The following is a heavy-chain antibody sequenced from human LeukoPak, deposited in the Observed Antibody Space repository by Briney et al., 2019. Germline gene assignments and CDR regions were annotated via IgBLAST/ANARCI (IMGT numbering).Heavy chain of an antibody. CDR2: ISPSGGST. CDR3: ARDRRDYFDSRGYYYPLGY. D-gene: IGHD3-22*01. CDR1: GYTFTTYY. J-gene: IGHJ4*02. Sequence: ASVKVSCKASGYTFTTYYMHWVRQAPGQGLEWIGIISPSGGSTSYTQKFQGRVTMTRHTSTSTVYMELSSLRSEDTAVYYCARDRRDYFDSRGYYYPLGYWGQGTLVTVSS. V-gene: IGHV1-46*01.